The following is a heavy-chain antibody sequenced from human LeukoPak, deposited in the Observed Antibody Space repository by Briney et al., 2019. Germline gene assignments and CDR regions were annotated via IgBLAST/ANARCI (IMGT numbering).Heavy chain of an antibody. Sequence: PGGSLRLSCAASGFTFSSYSMSWVRQAPGKGLEWVSSISSSSGYIYYADSVKGRFTISRDNAENSLYLQMNSLRAEDTAVYYCARGAYYSSSPPNSFDFWGQGNLITVSS. V-gene: IGHV3-21*01. D-gene: IGHD6-13*01. CDR2: ISSSSGYI. CDR1: GFTFSSYS. J-gene: IGHJ4*02. CDR3: ARGAYYSSSPPNSFDF.